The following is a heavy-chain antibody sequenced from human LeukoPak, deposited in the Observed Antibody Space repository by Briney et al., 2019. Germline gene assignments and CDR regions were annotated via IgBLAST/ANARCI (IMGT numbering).Heavy chain of an antibody. V-gene: IGHV4-34*01. CDR1: GGSFSGYY. D-gene: IGHD3-3*01. CDR3: ARSTFFTYYDFWSGYYNV. J-gene: IGHJ6*04. Sequence: KSSETLSLTCAVYGGSFSGYYWSWIRQPPGKGLEWIGEINHSGSTNYSLSLKSRVTISVDTSKNQFSLKLSSVTAADTAVYYCARSTFFTYYDFWSGYYNVWGKGTTVTVSS. CDR2: INHSGST.